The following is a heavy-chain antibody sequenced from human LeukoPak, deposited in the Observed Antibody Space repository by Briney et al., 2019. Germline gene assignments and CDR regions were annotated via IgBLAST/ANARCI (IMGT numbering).Heavy chain of an antibody. J-gene: IGHJ4*02. D-gene: IGHD3-10*01. CDR2: INPNSGGT. V-gene: IGHV1-2*02. CDR3: ASGGDITMVRGATDY. Sequence: ASVKVSCKASGYTFTGYYMHWVRQAPGQGLEWMGWINPNSGGTNYAQKFQGRVTMTRDTSISTACMELSRLRSDDTAVYYCASGGDITMVRGATDYWGQGTLVTVSS. CDR1: GYTFTGYY.